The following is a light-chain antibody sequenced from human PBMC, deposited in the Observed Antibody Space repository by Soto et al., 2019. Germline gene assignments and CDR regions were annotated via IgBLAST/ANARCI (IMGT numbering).Light chain of an antibody. Sequence: EIVLTQSPATLSLSPGERATLSCRASQNVRSYLAWYQQKPGQAPRLLIHDASSRATGIPDRFSGSGSGTDFPPPFSSLEPKVSAFFYCRQRTKGPPPTSGKGTRLKIK. CDR1: QNVRSY. J-gene: IGKJ5*01. V-gene: IGKV3-11*01. CDR2: DAS. CDR3: RQRTKGPPPT.